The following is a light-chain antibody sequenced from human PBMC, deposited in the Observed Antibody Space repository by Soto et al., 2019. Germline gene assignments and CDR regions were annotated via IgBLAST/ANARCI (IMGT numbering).Light chain of an antibody. V-gene: IGKV1-5*01. CDR1: QYISNW. CDR2: DAS. Sequence: DIQMTQSPSNLSASVGDRVTITCRASQYISNWVAWYQQKPGKAPNLLIYDASTLHSGVPSRFSGGGSGTDFTLTISSLQPEDFATYYCQQVNVYPSTFGGGTKVDIK. CDR3: QQVNVYPST. J-gene: IGKJ4*01.